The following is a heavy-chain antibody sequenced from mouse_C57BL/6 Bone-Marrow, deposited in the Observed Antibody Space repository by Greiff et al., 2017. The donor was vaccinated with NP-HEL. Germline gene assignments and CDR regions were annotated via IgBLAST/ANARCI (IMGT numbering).Heavy chain of an antibody. CDR1: GYSFTSYY. CDR2: IYPGSGNT. V-gene: IGHV1-66*01. J-gene: IGHJ4*01. Sequence: QVQLQQSGPELVKPGASVKISCKASGYSFTSYYIHWVKQRPGQGLEGIGWIYPGSGNTKYNEKFKGKATLTADTSSSTAYMQLSSLSSEDSAVYYCARSSYYYGSSLYAMDYWGQGTSVTVSS. CDR3: ARSSYYYGSSLYAMDY. D-gene: IGHD1-1*01.